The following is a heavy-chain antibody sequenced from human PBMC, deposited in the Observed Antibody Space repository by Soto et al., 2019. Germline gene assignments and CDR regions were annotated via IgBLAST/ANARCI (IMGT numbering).Heavy chain of an antibody. CDR1: GFTFTIYW. D-gene: IGHD3-10*02. J-gene: IGHJ4*02. Sequence: EVQLVESGGGLVQPGGSLRLSCRASGFTFTIYWMYWVRQTPGEGLVWVSHITDDGSDTIYADSVKGRFTVSRDNAKNTVELQMNSLRVEDTAVYYCARGGRGGHYYVDYWGQGSLVTVSS. CDR3: ARGGRGGHYYVDY. V-gene: IGHV3-74*01. CDR2: ITDDGSDT.